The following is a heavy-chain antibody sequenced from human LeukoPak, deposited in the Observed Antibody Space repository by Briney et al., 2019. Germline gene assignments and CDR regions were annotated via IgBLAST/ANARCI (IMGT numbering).Heavy chain of an antibody. CDR2: IYYSGST. J-gene: IGHJ1*01. D-gene: IGHD2-15*01. Sequence: SETLSLTSTVSGGSISSVGYYCTWIRQHPGKCLEWIGYIYYSGSTYYNPSLKSRVTISVDPSKNQFCLRLSSVTAAETAVYYCALGYCGGGSCYAREYFQHWGQGTLVTVSS. V-gene: IGHV4-31*03. CDR1: GGSISSVGYY. CDR3: ALGYCGGGSCYAREYFQH.